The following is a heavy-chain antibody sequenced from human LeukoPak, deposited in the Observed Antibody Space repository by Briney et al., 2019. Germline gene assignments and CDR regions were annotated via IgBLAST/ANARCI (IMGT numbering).Heavy chain of an antibody. CDR3: ARGGAATAFSDY. J-gene: IGHJ4*02. CDR1: GGSISSGSYY. D-gene: IGHD6-13*01. V-gene: IGHV4-61*02. CDR2: IYTSGTT. Sequence: SQTLSLTCTVSGGSISSGSYYWSWIRQPAGKGLEWIGRIYTSGTTNYNPSLKSRVTISVDTSKNQFSLKLSPVTAADTAVYYCARGGAATAFSDYWGQGTLVTVSS.